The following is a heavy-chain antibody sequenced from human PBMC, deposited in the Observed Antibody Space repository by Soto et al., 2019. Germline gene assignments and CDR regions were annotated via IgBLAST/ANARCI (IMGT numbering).Heavy chain of an antibody. Sequence: GGSLRLSCAASGFTFSSYAMSWVRQAPGKGLEWVSGISGSGSSTYYADSVKGRFAILRDNAKNTLYLQMNSLRAEDTAVYYCARDNWNSNWGQGTLVTVSS. V-gene: IGHV3-23*01. CDR2: ISGSGSST. D-gene: IGHD1-20*01. J-gene: IGHJ4*02. CDR3: ARDNWNSN. CDR1: GFTFSSYA.